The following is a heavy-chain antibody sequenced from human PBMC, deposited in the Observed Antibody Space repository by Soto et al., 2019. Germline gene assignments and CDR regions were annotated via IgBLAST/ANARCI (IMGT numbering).Heavy chain of an antibody. CDR3: ASGPHCSSTSCYYYYYMDV. J-gene: IGHJ6*03. CDR2: IYYSGST. CDR1: GGSISSYY. D-gene: IGHD2-2*01. Sequence: SETLSLTCTFSGGSISSYYWSWIRQPPGKGLEWIGSIYYSGSTNYNPSLKSRVTISVDTSKNQFSLKLSSVTAADTAVYYCASGPHCSSTSCYYYYYMDVWGKGTTVTVSS. V-gene: IGHV4-59*08.